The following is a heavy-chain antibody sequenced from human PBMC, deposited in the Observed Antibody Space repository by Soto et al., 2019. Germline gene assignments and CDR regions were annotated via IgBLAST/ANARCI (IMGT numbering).Heavy chain of an antibody. V-gene: IGHV5-51*01. CDR2: IYPGDSDT. CDR1: GFTFSSHA. J-gene: IGHJ3*02. D-gene: IGHD2-21*02. Sequence: AGGFLRLPCAASGFTFSSHAISWVRQAPGKGLEWMGIIYPGDSDTRYSPSFQGQVTISADKSISTAYLQWSSLKASDTAMYYCAMPLYCGGDCYHDAFDIWGQGTMVTVSS. CDR3: AMPLYCGGDCYHDAFDI.